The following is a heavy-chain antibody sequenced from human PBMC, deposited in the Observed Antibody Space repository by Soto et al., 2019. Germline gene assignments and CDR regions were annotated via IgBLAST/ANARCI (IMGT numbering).Heavy chain of an antibody. D-gene: IGHD2-2*01. V-gene: IGHV1-2*02. CDR1: GYTFTGYY. J-gene: IGHJ6*02. Sequence: PRASVKVSCKASGYTFTGYYVHWVREAPGQGLEWMGWINPETGGTSYAQKFQGRVTLSRGTSINTAYLELSRLRFDDAAVYFCARERYQVISDGMDVWGQGTTVTVSS. CDR2: INPETGGT. CDR3: ARERYQVISDGMDV.